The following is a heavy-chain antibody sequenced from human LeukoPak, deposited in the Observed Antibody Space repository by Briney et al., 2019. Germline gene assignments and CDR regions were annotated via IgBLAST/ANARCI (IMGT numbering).Heavy chain of an antibody. V-gene: IGHV5-51*01. D-gene: IGHD2-2*01. J-gene: IGHJ4*02. CDR3: ARRSGYVDY. CDR2: IYPGDFDT. CDR1: GYIFTNYW. Sequence: GESLKISCKGSGYIFTNYWIGWVRQTPGKGLEWMGIIYPGDFDTRYSPSFQGQVTISADNSISTAYLQWNSLKASDTAMYYCARRSGYVDYWGQGTLVTVSS.